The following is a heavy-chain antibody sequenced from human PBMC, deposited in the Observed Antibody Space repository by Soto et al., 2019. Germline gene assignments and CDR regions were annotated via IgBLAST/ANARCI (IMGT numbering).Heavy chain of an antibody. D-gene: IGHD6-13*01. CDR3: ARGWYSSSWLPYFDY. V-gene: IGHV3-53*01. CDR2: IYSGENT. CDR1: GFTVSSNY. J-gene: IGHJ4*02. Sequence: EVQLVESGGGLIQPGGSLRLSCAASGFTVSSNYMSWVRQAPGKRLEWVSVIYSGENTYYADSVKGRFTISRDISKNTLYRQMNSLRADDTAVYYCARGWYSSSWLPYFDYWGQGTLVTVSS.